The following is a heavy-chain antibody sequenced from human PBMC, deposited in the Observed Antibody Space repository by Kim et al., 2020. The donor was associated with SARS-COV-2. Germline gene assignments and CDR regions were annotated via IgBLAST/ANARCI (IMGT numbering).Heavy chain of an antibody. CDR2: VYYSGIT. V-gene: IGHV4-39*07. CDR1: GGSIRSDNYY. J-gene: IGHJ6*01. CDR3: ARDLASRGGSYY. D-gene: IGHD3-16*01. Sequence: SETLSLTCTVSGGSIRSDNYYWGWIRQSPGKGLEWIGSVYYSGITYFQTSLTSRVTIAVDTSKSQFYLNLKSVTAADTAVYYCARDLASRGGSYY.